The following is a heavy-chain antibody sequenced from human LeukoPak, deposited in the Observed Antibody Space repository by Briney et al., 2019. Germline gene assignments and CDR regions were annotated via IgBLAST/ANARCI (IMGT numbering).Heavy chain of an antibody. CDR2: IHYSGST. D-gene: IGHD3-22*01. Sequence: SETLSLTCTVSGGSISSSSYYWGWIRQPPGKGLEWVGSIHYSGSTYYNPSLKSRVTISVDTSKNQFSLKLSSVTAADTAVYYCAREGYYDSSGYYYKGNWFDPWGQGTLVTVSS. CDR3: AREGYYDSSGYYYKGNWFDP. V-gene: IGHV4-39*07. CDR1: GGSISSSSYY. J-gene: IGHJ5*02.